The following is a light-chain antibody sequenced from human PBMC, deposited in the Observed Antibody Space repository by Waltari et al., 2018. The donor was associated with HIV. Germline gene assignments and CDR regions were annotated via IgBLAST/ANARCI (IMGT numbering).Light chain of an antibody. CDR2: GVN. V-gene: IGLV2-14*03. J-gene: IGLJ3*02. CDR3: SSYTTRASVV. CDR1: TPAISTYNF. Sequence: QSALTQPASVSGSPGQSITISCTGPTPAISTYNFVSWYQQPPGEAPQLIIFGVNRRPSGISYRFSGSKSGDTASLTISGLQAGDEAFYFCSSYTTRASVVFGGGTKLTVL.